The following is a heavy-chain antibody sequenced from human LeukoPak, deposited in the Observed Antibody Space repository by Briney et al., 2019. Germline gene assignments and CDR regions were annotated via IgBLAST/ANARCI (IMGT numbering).Heavy chain of an antibody. CDR3: TAEKNGSPHY. Sequence: SETLSLTCTVSRGSVSSSTYYWSWVRQPPGKGLEWIASIYYTGSTYYNPSLKSRVTISLDMSKNEFFLTMTSVTAADTAVYYCTAEKNGSPHYWGQGTQVTVSS. D-gene: IGHD2-8*01. J-gene: IGHJ4*02. CDR2: IYYTGST. V-gene: IGHV4-39*07. CDR1: RGSVSSSTYY.